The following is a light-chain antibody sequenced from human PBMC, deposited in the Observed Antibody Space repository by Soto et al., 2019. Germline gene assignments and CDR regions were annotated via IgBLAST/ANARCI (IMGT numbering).Light chain of an antibody. CDR2: DVR. V-gene: IGLV2-11*01. CDR1: SSDIGGYSF. CDR3: CSYAGTYSVI. J-gene: IGLJ2*01. Sequence: QSALTQPPSESGSPGQSVTISCSGTSSDIGGYSFVSWYQQHPGNTPKLIIYDVRNRPSGVPDRFSGSKSGNTASLTISGLQAEDEADYYCCSYAGTYSVIFGGGTKLTVL.